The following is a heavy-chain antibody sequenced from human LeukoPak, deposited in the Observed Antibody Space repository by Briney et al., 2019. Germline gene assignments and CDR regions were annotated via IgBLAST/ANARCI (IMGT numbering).Heavy chain of an antibody. D-gene: IGHD2-15*01. CDR1: GASISSYF. J-gene: IGHJ1*01. CDR3: ARGRGYCGGGSYYPFQH. V-gene: IGHV4-59*12. Sequence: SETLSLTCTVSGASISSYFGSWIRQPPGKGLEWIGDMHYSGSTNFNPSLKSRVTILVDTSKNQFSLKLSSVTAADTAVYYCARGRGYCGGGSYYPFQHWGQGTLVTVSS. CDR2: MHYSGST.